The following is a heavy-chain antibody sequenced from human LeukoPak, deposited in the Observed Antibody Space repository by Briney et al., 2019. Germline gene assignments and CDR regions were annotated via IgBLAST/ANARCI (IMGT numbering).Heavy chain of an antibody. J-gene: IGHJ4*02. V-gene: IGHV3-23*01. Sequence: RLXCAAAGFTFNNYAMNWVRQAPGXGLEWVSSISGSGDSTYYADSVRGRFTISRDNSKNTLYLQMNSLRAEDTAVYYCAKGEAYCGGDCYVFGSFDYWGQGTLVTVSS. D-gene: IGHD2-21*01. CDR3: AKGEAYCGGDCYVFGSFDY. CDR2: ISGSGDST. CDR1: GFTFNNYA.